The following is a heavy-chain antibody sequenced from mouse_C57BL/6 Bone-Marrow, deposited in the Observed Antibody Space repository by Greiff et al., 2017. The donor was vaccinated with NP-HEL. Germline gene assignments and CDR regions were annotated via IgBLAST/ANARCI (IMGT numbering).Heavy chain of an antibody. J-gene: IGHJ3*01. V-gene: IGHV1-55*01. Sequence: QVQLKQPGAELVKPGASVKMSCKASGYTFTSYWITWVKQRPGQGLEWIGDIYPGSGSTNYNEKFKSKATLTVDTSSSTAYMQLSSLTSEDSAVYYCARYPPFFFLAWFAYWGQGTLVTVSA. CDR1: GYTFTSYW. CDR2: IYPGSGST. CDR3: ARYPPFFFLAWFAY.